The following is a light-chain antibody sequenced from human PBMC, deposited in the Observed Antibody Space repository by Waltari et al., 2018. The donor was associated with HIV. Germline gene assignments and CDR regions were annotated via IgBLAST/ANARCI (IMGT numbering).Light chain of an antibody. CDR3: HQYGASPRT. Sequence: EIVLTQSPAPLSFSPGERATLPCRASQSVTSSHLAWYQQRPGQSPRLLIYGASSRANGIPDRFSGSGSGTEFTLTITRLEPEDFAVYYCHQYGASPRTFGQGTKLEIK. J-gene: IGKJ2*01. V-gene: IGKV3-20*01. CDR1: QSVTSSH. CDR2: GAS.